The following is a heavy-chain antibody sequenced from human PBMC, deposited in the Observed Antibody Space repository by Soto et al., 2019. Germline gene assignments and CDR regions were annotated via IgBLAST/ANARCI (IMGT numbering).Heavy chain of an antibody. Sequence: PGGSLRLSCVASGFTFSSYAMSWVRQAPGKGLEWVSGITGGGGKTFYVESVKGRFTISRDNAKNTLYLQMNSLRAEDTAVYYCARSDGAFDLRGQGTLVTVSS. CDR2: ITGGGGKT. CDR1: GFTFSSYA. CDR3: ARSDGAFDL. J-gene: IGHJ4*02. V-gene: IGHV3-23*01.